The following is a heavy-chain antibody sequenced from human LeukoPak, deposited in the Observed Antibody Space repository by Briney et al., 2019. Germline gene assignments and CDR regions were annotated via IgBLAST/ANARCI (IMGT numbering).Heavy chain of an antibody. D-gene: IGHD2-15*01. Sequence: PGGSLRLSCAASGFTFSSYWMSWVRQAPGKGLEWVANIKQDGSEKYYLDSVKGRFTISRDNAKNSLYLQMNSLRAEDTAVYYCARVEAGYCSGGSCYSRDYYYYGMDVWGQGTTVTVSS. CDR2: IKQDGSEK. J-gene: IGHJ6*02. CDR3: ARVEAGYCSGGSCYSRDYYYYGMDV. V-gene: IGHV3-7*01. CDR1: GFTFSSYW.